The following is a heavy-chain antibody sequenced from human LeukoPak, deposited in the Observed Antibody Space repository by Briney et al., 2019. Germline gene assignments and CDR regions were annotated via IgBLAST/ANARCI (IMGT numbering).Heavy chain of an antibody. CDR2: IYHSGST. V-gene: IGHV4-30-2*01. D-gene: IGHD2-2*02. CDR3: ARGSKRSYCSSTSCYKNWFDP. J-gene: IGHJ5*02. CDR1: GGSISSGGYS. Sequence: PSQTLSLTCAVSGGSISSGGYSWSWIRQPPGKGLEWIGYIYHSGSTYYNPSLKSRVTISVDRSKNQFSLKLSSVTAADTAVYYCARGSKRSYCSSTSCYKNWFDPWGQGTLVTVSS.